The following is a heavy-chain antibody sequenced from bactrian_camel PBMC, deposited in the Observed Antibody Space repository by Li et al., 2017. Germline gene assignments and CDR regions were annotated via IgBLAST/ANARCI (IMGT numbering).Heavy chain of an antibody. CDR2: IGSDGVT. V-gene: IGHV3S53*01. CDR3: AAEPTSIPPSRYAAEYRRPC. D-gene: IGHD1*01. Sequence: HVQLVESGGGSVQAGESLRLSCVASEYIGCMGWFRQAPKRECELVSTIGSDGVTYYADFVKGRFTISQDNAKNTIYLQMNSLKPEDTAAYYCAAEPTSIPPSRYAAEYRRPCWGQGTQVTVS. CDR1: EYIGC. J-gene: IGHJ4*01.